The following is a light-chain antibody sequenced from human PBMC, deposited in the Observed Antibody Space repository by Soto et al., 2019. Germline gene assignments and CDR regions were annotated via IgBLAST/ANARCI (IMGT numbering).Light chain of an antibody. V-gene: IGKV3-20*01. CDR1: HSVSSTY. J-gene: IGKJ2*01. Sequence: EIVLTQSPGTLSLSPGERATLSCRASHSVSSTYLAWYQQKPGQAPRLLIYGASSRATGIPDRFSGSGSGTDFTLNISRLEPEDFAVYYCQQYGSSPPYTFGQGTKLEIK. CDR2: GAS. CDR3: QQYGSSPPYT.